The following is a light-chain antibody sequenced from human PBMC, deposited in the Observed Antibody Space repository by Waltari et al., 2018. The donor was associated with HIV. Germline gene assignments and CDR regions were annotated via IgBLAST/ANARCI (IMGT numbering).Light chain of an antibody. CDR3: QQSKDWPPWT. J-gene: IGKJ1*01. V-gene: IGKV3-15*01. CDR2: GAA. Sequence: EIVMTQSPATLSLSPGGPATLFCRASQSVGSNLAWYQLKLGQAPRLLIYGAASRAPGVPGRISGGGSGTEFTLTISRLRSEDVGIYHCQQSKDWPPWTFGQGTKIEIK. CDR1: QSVGSN.